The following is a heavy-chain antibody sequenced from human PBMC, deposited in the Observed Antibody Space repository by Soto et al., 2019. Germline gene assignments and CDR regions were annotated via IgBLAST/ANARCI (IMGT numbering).Heavy chain of an antibody. CDR1: GFTVSSNY. D-gene: IGHD6-6*01. CDR2: IYSGGST. J-gene: IGHJ4*02. CDR3: ARTPIIDNLSSSGPY. Sequence: GGSLRLSCAASGFTVSSNYMSWVRQAPGKGLEWVSVIYSGGSTYYADSVKGRFTISRDNSKNTLYLQMNSLRAEDTAVYYCARTPIIDNLSSSGPYWGQGTLVTVSS. V-gene: IGHV3-66*01.